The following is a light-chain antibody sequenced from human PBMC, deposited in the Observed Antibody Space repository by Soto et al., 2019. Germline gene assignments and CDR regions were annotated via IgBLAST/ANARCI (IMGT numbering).Light chain of an antibody. CDR1: SGHSNYA. CDR3: QTWGTGSAIVV. V-gene: IGLV4-69*01. Sequence: QLVLTQSPSASASLGASVKLTCTLSSGHSNYAIAWHQQQPEKGPRYLMKVNSGVSHIKRYAIPDRFSGSSSGAERYLFISSLPSDAEADYYCQTWGTGSAIVVFGGGTHLTVL. J-gene: IGLJ7*01. CDR2: VNSGVSH.